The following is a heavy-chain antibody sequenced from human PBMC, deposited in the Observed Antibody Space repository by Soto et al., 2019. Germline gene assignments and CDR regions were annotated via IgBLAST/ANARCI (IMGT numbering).Heavy chain of an antibody. V-gene: IGHV1-69*13. D-gene: IGHD2-2*01. CDR3: ARDVVPAAMRGYGMDV. Sequence: SVHVSCKASRGTFSSYAISLGRQAPGQGLEWMGGIIPIFGTANYAQKFQGRVTITADESTSTAYMELSSLRSEDTAVYYCARDVVPAAMRGYGMDVWGQGTTVTVSS. CDR1: RGTFSSYA. J-gene: IGHJ6*02. CDR2: IIPIFGTA.